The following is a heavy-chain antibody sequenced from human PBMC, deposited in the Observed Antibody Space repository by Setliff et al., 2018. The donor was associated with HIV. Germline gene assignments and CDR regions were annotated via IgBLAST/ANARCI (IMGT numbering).Heavy chain of an antibody. CDR3: ARDGYYNFWSGYGYYYYYMDV. V-gene: IGHV1-46*01. J-gene: IGHJ6*03. CDR1: GYTFTSYY. CDR2: INPSGGST. Sequence: ASVKVSCKASGYTFTSYYMHWVRQAPGQGLQWMGIINPSGGSTTYAQKFQGGVTMTRDTSTTTIFMELSSLRSEDTAVYYCARDGYYNFWSGYGYYYYYMDVWGKGTTVTVSS. D-gene: IGHD3-3*01.